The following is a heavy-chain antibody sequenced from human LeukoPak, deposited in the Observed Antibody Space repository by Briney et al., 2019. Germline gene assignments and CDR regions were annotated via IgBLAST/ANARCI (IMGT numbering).Heavy chain of an antibody. CDR3: ARGPPDGDYFEY. V-gene: IGHV4-61*01. CDR2: IYYTGST. Sequence: SETLSLTCTVSGGSVSSGSYYWSRIRQPPGKGLEWIGNIYYTGSTNYNPSLKSRVTISVDTSKNQFSLKLISVTAADTAVYYCARGPPDGDYFEYWGQGTLVTVSS. CDR1: GGSVSSGSYY. J-gene: IGHJ4*02.